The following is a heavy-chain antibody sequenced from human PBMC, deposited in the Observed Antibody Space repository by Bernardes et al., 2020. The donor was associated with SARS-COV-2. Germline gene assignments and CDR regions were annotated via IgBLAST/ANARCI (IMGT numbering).Heavy chain of an antibody. D-gene: IGHD3-3*01. CDR1: GFTFSSYS. CDR2: ISSSSSYI. CDR3: ASTNHYDFWSGYSPTLGAFDI. Sequence: GGSLRLSCAASGFTFSSYSMNWVRQAPGKGLEWVSSISSSSSYIYYADSVKGRFTISRDNAKNSLYLQMNSLRAEDTAVYYCASTNHYDFWSGYSPTLGAFDIWGQGTMVTVSS. V-gene: IGHV3-21*01. J-gene: IGHJ3*02.